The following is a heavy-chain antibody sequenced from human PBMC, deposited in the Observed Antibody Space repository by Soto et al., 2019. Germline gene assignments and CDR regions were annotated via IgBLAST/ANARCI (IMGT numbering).Heavy chain of an antibody. V-gene: IGHV3-23*01. CDR2: ITGSGGIT. Sequence: EVQLLESGGGLVQPGGSLRLSCGASGLTFSGYAMSWVRQAPGQGLEWVSIITGSGGITYYADSVKGRFTISRDNSMNTLYPQMNSRRAEDTAVYYCARVDSSGWSYWYFDRWGRGTLGTVSS. J-gene: IGHJ2*01. CDR1: GLTFSGYA. D-gene: IGHD6-19*01. CDR3: ARVDSSGWSYWYFDR.